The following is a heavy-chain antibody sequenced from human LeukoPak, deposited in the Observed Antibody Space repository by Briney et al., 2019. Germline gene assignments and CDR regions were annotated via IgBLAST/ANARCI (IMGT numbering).Heavy chain of an antibody. CDR3: ASRYTPTYYDILTGTDYFDY. Sequence: GSLRLSCAASGFTFSSYGMSWVRQAPGKGLEWVSAISGSGGSTYYADSVKGRFTISRDNSKNTLYLQMNSLRAEDTAVYYCASRYTPTYYDILTGTDYFDYWGQGTLVTVSS. V-gene: IGHV3-23*01. CDR2: ISGSGGST. J-gene: IGHJ4*02. D-gene: IGHD3-9*01. CDR1: GFTFSSYG.